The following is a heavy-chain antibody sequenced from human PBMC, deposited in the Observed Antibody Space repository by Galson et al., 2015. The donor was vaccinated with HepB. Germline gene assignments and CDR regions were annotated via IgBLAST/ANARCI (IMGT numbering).Heavy chain of an antibody. CDR3: ARSLYGDYAPDY. Sequence: SVKVSCKASGYTFTGYYMHWVRQAPGQGLEWMGRINPNSGGTNYAQKFQGRVTMTRDTSISTAYMELSRLRSDDTAVYYCARSLYGDYAPDYWGQGTLVTVSS. V-gene: IGHV1-2*06. CDR1: GYTFTGYY. J-gene: IGHJ4*02. D-gene: IGHD4-17*01. CDR2: INPNSGGT.